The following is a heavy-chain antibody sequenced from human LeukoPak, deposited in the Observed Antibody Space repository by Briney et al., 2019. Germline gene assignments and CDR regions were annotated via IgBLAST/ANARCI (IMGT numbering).Heavy chain of an antibody. J-gene: IGHJ3*02. V-gene: IGHV4-4*07. Sequence: PSETLSLTCTVSGGSISSYYWSWIRQPAGKGLEWIGRIYTSGSTNYNPSLKSRVTMSVDTSKNQFSLKLSSVTAADTAVYYCARDALPTYYYDSEIPSNAFDIWGQGTMVTVSS. CDR2: IYTSGST. D-gene: IGHD3-22*01. CDR1: GGSISSYY. CDR3: ARDALPTYYYDSEIPSNAFDI.